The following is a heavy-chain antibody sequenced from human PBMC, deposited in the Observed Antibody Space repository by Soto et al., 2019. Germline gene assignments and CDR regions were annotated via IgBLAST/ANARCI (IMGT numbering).Heavy chain of an antibody. Sequence: ASETLSLTCTVSGGFISSGGYYWSWIRQHPGKGLEWIGYIDYRGSTDYSQSLKSRVTISVDTSKNQFSLKLSSVTSADTAVYYCARGHRDGYRSGSLDSWGRGTLVTVSS. CDR1: GGFISSGGYY. V-gene: IGHV4-31*03. CDR2: IDYRGST. J-gene: IGHJ4*02. D-gene: IGHD5-12*01. CDR3: ARGHRDGYRSGSLDS.